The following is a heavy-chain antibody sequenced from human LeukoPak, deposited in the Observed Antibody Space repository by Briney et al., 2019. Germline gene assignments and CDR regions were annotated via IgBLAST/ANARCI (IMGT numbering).Heavy chain of an antibody. Sequence: GGSLRLSCSASGFTVSSDYMSWVRQAPGKGLAWLSVIYSGGSTYYADSVKGRFTISRDNSKNTLYLQMNSLRAEDTAVYFCAKDRRLYDILTPFDYWGQGTLVTVSS. CDR1: GFTVSSDY. D-gene: IGHD3-9*01. V-gene: IGHV3-66*01. CDR3: AKDRRLYDILTPFDY. CDR2: IYSGGST. J-gene: IGHJ4*02.